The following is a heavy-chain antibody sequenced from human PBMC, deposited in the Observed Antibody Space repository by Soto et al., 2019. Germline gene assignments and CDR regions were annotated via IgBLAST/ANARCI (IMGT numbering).Heavy chain of an antibody. J-gene: IGHJ4*02. CDR2: ISYDGGSK. CDR1: GFIFSRYG. D-gene: IGHD1-26*01. V-gene: IGHV3-30*18. CDR3: ANGSYSGIYSDFDY. Sequence: QVQLVDSGGGVVQPGRSLRLSCTASGFIFSRYGMYWVRQAPGKGLEWVAAISYDGGSKYYADSVKGRFTISRDTSKNKLYVQMNSLRAEDTAMYYCANGSYSGIYSDFDYWGQGTLVTVSS.